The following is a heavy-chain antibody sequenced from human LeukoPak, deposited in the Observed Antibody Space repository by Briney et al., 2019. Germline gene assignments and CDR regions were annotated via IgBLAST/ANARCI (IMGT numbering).Heavy chain of an antibody. D-gene: IGHD3-10*01. V-gene: IGHV3-30*03. CDR1: GFTFSSYG. CDR3: ARDGSGSSRYNWFDP. Sequence: GGSLRLSCAASGFTFSSYGMHWVRQAPGKGLEWVAVISYDGSNKYYADSVKGRFTISRDNSKNTLYLQMSSLRVEDTAVYYCARDGSGSSRYNWFDPWGQGTLVTVSS. J-gene: IGHJ5*02. CDR2: ISYDGSNK.